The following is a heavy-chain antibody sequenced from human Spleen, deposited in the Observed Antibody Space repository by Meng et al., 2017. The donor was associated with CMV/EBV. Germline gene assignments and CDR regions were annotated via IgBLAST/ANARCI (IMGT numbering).Heavy chain of an antibody. CDR3: ARGFEEYYYGMDV. CDR2: ISWNSGSI. J-gene: IGHJ6*02. V-gene: IGHV3-9*03. Sequence: GGSLRLSCVASGFTFDDYAMHWVRPAQGKGLEWDSGISWNSGSISYAISVKDRFTISRDKAKNPLYLQMNSLRAEDMALYFCARGFEEYYYGMDVWGQGTTVTVSS. D-gene: IGHD3-16*01. CDR1: GFTFDDYA.